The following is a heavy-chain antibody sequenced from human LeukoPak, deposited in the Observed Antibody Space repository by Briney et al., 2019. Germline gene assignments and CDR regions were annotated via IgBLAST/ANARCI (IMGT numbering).Heavy chain of an antibody. D-gene: IGHD6-19*01. CDR3: ARSPLAPNSCGWSGSMGYMDV. Sequence: SQTLYLTCTVSGGSISSGGYYWSWIRQPPGKGLEWIGYIYHSGSTYYNPSLKSRVTISVDRSKNQFSLKLSSVTAADTAVYYCARSPLAPNSCGWSGSMGYMDVWGKGTTVTVSS. V-gene: IGHV4-30-2*01. CDR2: IYHSGST. J-gene: IGHJ6*03. CDR1: GGSISSGGYY.